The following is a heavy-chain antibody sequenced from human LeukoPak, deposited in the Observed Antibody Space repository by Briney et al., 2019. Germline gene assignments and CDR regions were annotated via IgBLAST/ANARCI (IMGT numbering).Heavy chain of an antibody. V-gene: IGHV1-2*02. CDR2: INPNSGGT. Sequence: ASVKVSCKTSGYTFTDYYIHWVRQAPGHGLEWMGWINPNSGGTNYAQKFQGRVTMTRDTSISTAYMELSRLRSDDTAVYYCARGGYSGYENFDYWGQGTLVTVSS. J-gene: IGHJ4*02. CDR1: GYTFTDYY. D-gene: IGHD5-12*01. CDR3: ARGGYSGYENFDY.